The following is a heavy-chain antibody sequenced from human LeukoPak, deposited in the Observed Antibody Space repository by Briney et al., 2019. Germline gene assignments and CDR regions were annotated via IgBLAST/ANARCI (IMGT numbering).Heavy chain of an antibody. CDR1: GFTVSGNY. CDR2: IYSGGST. J-gene: IGHJ3*02. D-gene: IGHD2-8*01. CDR3: ARDGAHCTNGVCYSYGAFDI. Sequence: PGGSLRLSCAASGFTVSGNYMSWVRQAPGKRLEWVSVIYSGGSTYYADSVKGRFTISRDSSKNTLYLQMNSLRAEDTAVYYCARDGAHCTNGVCYSYGAFDIWGQGTMVTVSS. V-gene: IGHV3-66*02.